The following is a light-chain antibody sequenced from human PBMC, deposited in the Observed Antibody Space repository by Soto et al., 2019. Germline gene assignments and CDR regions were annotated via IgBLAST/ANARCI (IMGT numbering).Light chain of an antibody. CDR2: WAS. Sequence: DIVMTQSPNSLAVSLGERATINCKSSQTILYPSNKKSYLAWYQVKPGQPPRLLIYWASTRKSGVPDRFSGSGSGTDFTLTVSSLQAEDVAVYYCQQYYSNFYTFGQGTKLEIK. J-gene: IGKJ2*01. CDR3: QQYYSNFYT. V-gene: IGKV4-1*01. CDR1: QTILYPSNKKSY.